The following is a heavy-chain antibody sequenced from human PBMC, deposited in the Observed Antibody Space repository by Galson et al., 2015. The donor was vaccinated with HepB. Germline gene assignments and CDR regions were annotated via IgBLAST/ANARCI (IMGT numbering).Heavy chain of an antibody. CDR3: ARDADCGGNFYDY. D-gene: IGHD4-23*01. CDR2: IWYDGSNK. CDR1: GFTFSSYG. J-gene: IGHJ4*02. Sequence: SLRLSCAASGFTFSSYGMHWVRQAPGKGLEWVAVIWYDGSNKYYADSVKGRFTISRDNSKNTLYLQMNSLRAEDTAVYYCARDADCGGNFYDYWGQGTLVTVSS. V-gene: IGHV3-33*01.